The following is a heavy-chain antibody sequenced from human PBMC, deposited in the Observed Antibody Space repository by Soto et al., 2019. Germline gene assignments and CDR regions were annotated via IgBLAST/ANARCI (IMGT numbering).Heavy chain of an antibody. V-gene: IGHV5-51*01. J-gene: IGHJ4*02. CDR3: ARLDYGSVTTHFDV. D-gene: IGHD3-10*01. CDR1: GYSFTGYW. CDR2: IFPDDSDT. Sequence: GESLKISCQVSGYSFTGYWIGWVRQMSGKGREWMAMIFPDDSDTRYSPSFQGRVTISVDQSTSTASLPWHSLEDSDTAMYYCARLDYGSVTTHFDVWGQGTQVTVSS.